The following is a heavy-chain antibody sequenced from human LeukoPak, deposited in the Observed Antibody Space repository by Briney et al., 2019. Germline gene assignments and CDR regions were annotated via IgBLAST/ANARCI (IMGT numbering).Heavy chain of an antibody. J-gene: IGHJ3*02. Sequence: SETLSLTCNVSGGSISSSGYYWGWIRQPPGKGLEWIGSIYYSGSTYYNPSLTSRVTISVDTSKNQFSLKLSSVTAADTAVYYCARAKLSGSYIGWAFDIWGQGTMVTVSS. D-gene: IGHD1-26*01. CDR2: IYYSGST. CDR1: GGSISSSGYY. CDR3: ARAKLSGSYIGWAFDI. V-gene: IGHV4-39*01.